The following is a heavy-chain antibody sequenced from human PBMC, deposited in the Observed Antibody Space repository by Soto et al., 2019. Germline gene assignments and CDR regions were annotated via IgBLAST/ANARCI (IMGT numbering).Heavy chain of an antibody. Sequence: PSETLSLTCTVSGGSISSYYWGWIRQPPGKGLEWIGSIYYSGSTYYNPSLRSRVTISVDTSKNQFSLKLSSVTAADTAVYYCARGGTTGTTRSDWFDPWGQGTLVTVSS. CDR2: IYYSGST. J-gene: IGHJ5*02. V-gene: IGHV4-39*01. CDR1: GGSISSYY. D-gene: IGHD1-1*01. CDR3: ARGGTTGTTRSDWFDP.